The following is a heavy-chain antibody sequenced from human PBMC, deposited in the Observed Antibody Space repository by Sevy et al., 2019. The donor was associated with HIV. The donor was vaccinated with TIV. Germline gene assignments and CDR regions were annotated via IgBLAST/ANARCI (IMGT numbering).Heavy chain of an antibody. CDR3: ARDRDYYGSGTFDA. D-gene: IGHD3-10*01. CDR2: ISSGGSYI. J-gene: IGHJ6*02. Sequence: GGSLRLSCAASGFTFSYYTMNWVRQAPGKGLEWVSYISSGGSYISYTDSVKGRFTISRDNAKNSLYLQMNSLRAEDTAMYFCARDRDYYGSGTFDAWGQGTTVTVSS. CDR1: GFTFSYYT. V-gene: IGHV3-21*06.